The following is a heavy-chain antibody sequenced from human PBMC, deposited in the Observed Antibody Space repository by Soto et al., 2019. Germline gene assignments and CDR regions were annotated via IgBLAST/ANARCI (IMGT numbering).Heavy chain of an antibody. J-gene: IGHJ6*02. CDR2: IRSKANSYAT. CDR3: TRRRAYYYGMDV. Sequence: GGSLRLSCAASGFTFSGSAMHWVRQASGKGLEWVGRIRSKANSYATAYAASVKGRFTISRDDSKNTAYLQMNSLKTEDTAVYYCTRRRAYYYGMDVWGQGTTVTVS. V-gene: IGHV3-73*01. CDR1: GFTFSGSA.